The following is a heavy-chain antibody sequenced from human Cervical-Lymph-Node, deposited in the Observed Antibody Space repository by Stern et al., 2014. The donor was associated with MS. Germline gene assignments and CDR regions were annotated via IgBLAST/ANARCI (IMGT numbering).Heavy chain of an antibody. CDR1: GGTFSSYA. J-gene: IGHJ4*02. CDR3: ARDSRHYDASYYFDS. D-gene: IGHD3-16*01. Sequence: QDQLVPSGAEVKKPGSSVKVSCKASGGTFSSYAINWVRQAPGQGPEWLGGIIPIFGTANYAQKFQGRVTITADESTSTAYMELSSLRSEDTAVYYCARDSRHYDASYYFDSWGQGTLVTVSS. CDR2: IIPIFGTA. V-gene: IGHV1-69*12.